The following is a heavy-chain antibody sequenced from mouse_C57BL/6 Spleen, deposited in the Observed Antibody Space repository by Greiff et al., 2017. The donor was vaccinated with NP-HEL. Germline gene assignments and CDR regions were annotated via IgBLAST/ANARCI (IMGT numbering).Heavy chain of an antibody. Sequence: QVQLQQSGAELARPGASVKLSCKASGYTFTSYGISWVKQRTGQGLEWIGEIYPRSGNTYYNEKFKGKATLTADKSSSTAYMDLRSLTSEDSAVYFCARTGTTVVPYYFDYWGQGTTLTVSS. CDR1: GYTFTSYG. V-gene: IGHV1-81*01. D-gene: IGHD1-1*01. CDR2: IYPRSGNT. J-gene: IGHJ2*01. CDR3: ARTGTTVVPYYFDY.